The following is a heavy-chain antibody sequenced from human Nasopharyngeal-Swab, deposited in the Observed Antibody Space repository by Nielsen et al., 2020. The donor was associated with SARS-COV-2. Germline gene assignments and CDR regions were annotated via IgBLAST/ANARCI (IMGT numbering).Heavy chain of an antibody. CDR3: ARDSDYDFWSGYYGGMDV. CDR2: IYYSGST. V-gene: IGHV4-39*07. D-gene: IGHD3-3*01. J-gene: IGHJ6*02. Sequence: RQAPGKGLEWIGSIYYSGSTYYNPSLKSRVTISVDTSKNQFSLKLSSVTAADTAVYYCARDSDYDFWSGYYGGMDVWGQGTTVTVSS.